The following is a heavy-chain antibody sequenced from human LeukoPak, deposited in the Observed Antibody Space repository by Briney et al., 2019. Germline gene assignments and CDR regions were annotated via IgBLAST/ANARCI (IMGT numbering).Heavy chain of an antibody. CDR2: IYYSGST. Sequence: SETLSLTCTVSGGSISSYYWSWIRQPPGKGLEWIGYIYYSGSTNYNPSLKSRVTISLDTSKSQFSLKLTSVTAADTAIYYCARAPIPYDRSRTDYRFDPWGQGTLVTVAS. V-gene: IGHV4-59*01. CDR3: ARAPIPYDRSRTDYRFDP. D-gene: IGHD3-16*01. CDR1: GGSISSYY. J-gene: IGHJ5*02.